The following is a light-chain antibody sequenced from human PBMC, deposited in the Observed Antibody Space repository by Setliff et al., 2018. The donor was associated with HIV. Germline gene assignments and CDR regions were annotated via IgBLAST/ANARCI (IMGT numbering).Light chain of an antibody. CDR2: DVS. Sequence: QSALAQPASVSGFPGQSITISCTGSSSDVDSYNYVSWYQQHPGKAPKLMISDVSKRPSGVSNRFSGSKSGNTASLTISGLQAEDEADYYCSSYTSSSPPYVFGTGTKVTVL. J-gene: IGLJ1*01. CDR3: SSYTSSSPPYV. CDR1: SSDVDSYNY. V-gene: IGLV2-14*03.